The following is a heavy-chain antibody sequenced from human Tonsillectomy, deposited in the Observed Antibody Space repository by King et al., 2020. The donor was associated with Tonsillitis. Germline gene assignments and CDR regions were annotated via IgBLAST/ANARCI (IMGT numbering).Heavy chain of an antibody. CDR3: AKGTSYYYDSSGYYDY. CDR1: GFTFSSYA. Sequence: VQLVESGGGLVQPGGSLRLSCAASGFTFSSYAMSWVRQAPGKGLEWVSVIYSGGSSTYYADSVKGRFTISRDNSKNTLYLQMNSLRAEDTAVYYCAKGTSYYYDSSGYYDYWGQGTLVTVSS. V-gene: IGHV3-23*03. CDR2: IYSGGSST. J-gene: IGHJ4*02. D-gene: IGHD3-22*01.